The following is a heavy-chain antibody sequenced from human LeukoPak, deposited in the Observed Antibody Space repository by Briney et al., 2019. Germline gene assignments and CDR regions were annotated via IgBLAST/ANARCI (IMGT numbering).Heavy chain of an antibody. CDR2: IYWDNDS. CDR1: GFSLSTNGVG. CDR3: AFSKYSRSDFDS. D-gene: IGHD6-6*01. J-gene: IGHJ4*02. V-gene: IGHV2-5*02. Sequence: SGPTLVNPSQTLTLTCTFSGFSLSTNGVGVGWIRQPPGKALECLALIYWDNDSRYTPSLKGRLTITKDTSKNQVVLIMTNMDPADTATYYCAFSKYSRSDFDSWGQGTLVTVSS.